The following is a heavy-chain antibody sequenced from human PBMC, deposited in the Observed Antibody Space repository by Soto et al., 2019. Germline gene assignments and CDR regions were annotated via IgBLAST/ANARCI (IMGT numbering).Heavy chain of an antibody. CDR3: ARFKEEYSSSEGGYYYYGMDV. V-gene: IGHV6-1*01. CDR1: GDSVSSNSAA. Sequence: PSQTLSLTCAISGDSVSSNSAAWNWIRQSPSRGLKWLGRTYYRSKWYNDYAVSVKSRITINPDTSKNQFSLQLNSVTPEDTAVYYCARFKEEYSSSEGGYYYYGMDVWGQGTTVTVS. CDR2: TYYRSKWYN. J-gene: IGHJ6*02. D-gene: IGHD6-6*01.